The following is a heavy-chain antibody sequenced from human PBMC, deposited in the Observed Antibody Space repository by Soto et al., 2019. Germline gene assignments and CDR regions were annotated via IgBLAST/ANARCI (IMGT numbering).Heavy chain of an antibody. J-gene: IGHJ4*02. CDR1: GGTFSSYA. Sequence: SVKVCCKASGGTFSSYAISWVRQAPGQGLEWMGGIIPISGTTSFEQKFQGRVTITADESTSTAYMELRSLRSDDTAVYYCAKEWTPRRDFDFWGQGALVTVSS. CDR2: IIPISGTT. V-gene: IGHV1-69*13. D-gene: IGHD5-12*01. CDR3: AKEWTPRRDFDF.